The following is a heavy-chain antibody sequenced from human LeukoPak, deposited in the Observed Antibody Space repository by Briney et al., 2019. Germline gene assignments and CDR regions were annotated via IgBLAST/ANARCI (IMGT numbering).Heavy chain of an antibody. CDR2: ISSSSSYI. CDR1: GFTFSSYS. D-gene: IGHD3-16*02. CDR3: ARDLIMITFGGVIAFDY. V-gene: IGHV3-21*01. J-gene: IGHJ4*02. Sequence: RGSLRLSCAASGFTFSSYSMNWVRQAPGKGLEWVSSISSSSSYIYYADSVKGRFTISRDNAKNSLYLQMNSLRAEDTAVYYCARDLIMITFGGVIAFDYWGQGTLVTVSS.